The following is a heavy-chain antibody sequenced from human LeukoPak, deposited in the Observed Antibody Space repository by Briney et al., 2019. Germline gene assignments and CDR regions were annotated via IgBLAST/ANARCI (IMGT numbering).Heavy chain of an antibody. J-gene: IGHJ4*02. CDR2: IYYSGST. CDR1: GGSISSYY. D-gene: IGHD2-2*01. CDR3: ARHPHLGYCSSTSCPYYFDY. Sequence: SETLSLTCTVSGGSISSYYWSWIRQPPGKGLEWIGYIYYSGSTNYNPSLKSRVTISVDTSKNQFSLKLSSVTAADTAVYYCARHPHLGYCSSTSCPYYFDYWGQGTLVTVSS. V-gene: IGHV4-59*08.